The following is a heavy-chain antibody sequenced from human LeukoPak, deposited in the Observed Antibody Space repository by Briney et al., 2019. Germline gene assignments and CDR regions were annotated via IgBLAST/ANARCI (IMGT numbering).Heavy chain of an antibody. Sequence: ASVKVSCKASGSSFINYGINWVRQAPGQGLEWMGWINTSSGNTNFAQKFQGRVTMTTDTSTSTAYMELRSLRSDDTAVYYCARIHQSITIFGVVIDAFDIWGQGTMVTVSS. D-gene: IGHD3-3*01. V-gene: IGHV1-18*01. CDR3: ARIHQSITIFGVVIDAFDI. J-gene: IGHJ3*02. CDR2: INTSSGNT. CDR1: GSSFINYG.